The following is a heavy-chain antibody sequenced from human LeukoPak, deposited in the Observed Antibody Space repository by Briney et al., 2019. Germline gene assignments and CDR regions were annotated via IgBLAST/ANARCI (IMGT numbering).Heavy chain of an antibody. CDR3: ATASGFESSAYYPIYYYGMDV. Sequence: PGGSLRLSCAASGFTVSSNYMSWVRQAPGKGLEWVSVIYRGGSTYYADSVKGRFILSRDNSKNTLYLQMNSLRAEDTAVYYCATASGFESSAYYPIYYYGMDVWGQGTTVTVSS. CDR1: GFTVSSNY. CDR2: IYRGGST. J-gene: IGHJ6*02. V-gene: IGHV3-66*01. D-gene: IGHD3-22*01.